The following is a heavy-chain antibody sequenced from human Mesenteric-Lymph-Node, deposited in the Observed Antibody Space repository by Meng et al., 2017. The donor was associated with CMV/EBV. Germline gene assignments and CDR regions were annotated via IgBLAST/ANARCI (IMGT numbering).Heavy chain of an antibody. CDR3: ARDRSEYYDFWSGKGSFDS. J-gene: IGHJ4*02. CDR2: VYYSGRT. Sequence: SETLSLTCTVSGGSIISSSYYWVWIRQPPGKGLEWIGTVYYSGRTYYNPSLESRVTISVDTSKNQFSLKLSSVTAADTAVYYCARDRSEYYDFWSGKGSFDSWGQGTPVTVSS. D-gene: IGHD3-3*01. V-gene: IGHV4-39*07. CDR1: GGSIISSSYY.